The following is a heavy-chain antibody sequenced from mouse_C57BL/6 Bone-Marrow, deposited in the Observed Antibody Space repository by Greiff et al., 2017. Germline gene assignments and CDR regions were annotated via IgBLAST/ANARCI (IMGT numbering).Heavy chain of an antibody. V-gene: IGHV1-81*01. D-gene: IGHD4-1*01. CDR3: ARRADWDPFAY. J-gene: IGHJ3*01. CDR1: GYTFTSYG. CDR2: IYPRSGNT. Sequence: VKLQESGAELARPGASVKLSCKASGYTFTSYGISWVKQRTGQGLEWIGEIYPRSGNTYYNEKFKGKATLTADKSSSTAYMELRSLTSEDSAVYFCARRADWDPFAYWGQGTLVTVSA.